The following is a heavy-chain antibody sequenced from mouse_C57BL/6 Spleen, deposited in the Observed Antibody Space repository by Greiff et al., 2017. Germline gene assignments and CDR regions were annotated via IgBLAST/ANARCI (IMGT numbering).Heavy chain of an antibody. V-gene: IGHV7-3*01. CDR1: GFTFTDYY. Sequence: EVQVVESGGGLVQPGGSLSLSCAASGFTFTDYYMSWVRQPPGKALEWLGFIRNKANGYTTEYSASVKGRFTISRDNSQSILYLQMNALRAEDSATYYCARSYYDDYAMDYCGQGTSVTVSS. J-gene: IGHJ4*01. CDR2: IRNKANGYTT. CDR3: ARSYYDDYAMDY. D-gene: IGHD2-4*01.